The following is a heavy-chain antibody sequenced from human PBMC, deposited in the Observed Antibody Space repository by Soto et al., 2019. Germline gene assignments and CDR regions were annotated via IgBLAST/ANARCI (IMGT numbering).Heavy chain of an antibody. J-gene: IGHJ4*02. CDR3: AKDQGSHPGD. D-gene: IGHD1-26*01. V-gene: IGHV4-4*02. Sequence: QVQLQESGPGLVRPSGTVSLTCAVSGLSISRYNWWSWVRQPPGKGLEWIGEIHHSGSTNYNPSLKSRVTMSVVPSKDLFSLTLNSVTAADTALYYCAKDQGSHPGDWGQGTLVSVSS. CDR2: IHHSGST. CDR1: GLSISRYNW.